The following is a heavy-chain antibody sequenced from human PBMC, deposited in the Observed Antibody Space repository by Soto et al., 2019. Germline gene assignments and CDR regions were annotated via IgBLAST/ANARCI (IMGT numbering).Heavy chain of an antibody. CDR3: ATRITVFGLLIPPFDP. CDR1: GGSVNGYY. V-gene: IGHV4-34*01. J-gene: IGHJ5*02. CDR2: INHTGGT. Sequence: SETLSLTCAVYGGSVNGYYWNWIRQPPGKGLEWIGEINHTGGTHYNPSLKSRVTMSVDTSKNQFSLGLSSVTAADTAIYYCATRITVFGLLIPPFDPWGQGTQVTVSS. D-gene: IGHD3-3*01.